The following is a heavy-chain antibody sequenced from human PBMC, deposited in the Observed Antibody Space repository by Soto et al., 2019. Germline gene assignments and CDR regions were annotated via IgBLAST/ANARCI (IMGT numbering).Heavy chain of an antibody. V-gene: IGHV2-5*02. D-gene: IGHD6-19*01. CDR2: IFWDDDK. CDR3: AHSVVAGLGYYFDY. Sequence: QITLKESGPTLVKPTQTLTLTCPFSGFSLSSTRVAVGWIRQPPGKALEWLALIFWDDDKRYSPFLKTRLTITNDTSKNQVVLTMTNMDPVDTATYFCAHSVVAGLGYYFDYWGQGTLVTVSS. CDR1: GFSLSSTRVA. J-gene: IGHJ4*02.